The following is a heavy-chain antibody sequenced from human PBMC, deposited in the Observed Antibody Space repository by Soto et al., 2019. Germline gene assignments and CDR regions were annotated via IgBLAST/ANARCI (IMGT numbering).Heavy chain of an antibody. CDR1: GGSFSGYY. D-gene: IGHD5-18*01. V-gene: IGHV4-34*01. J-gene: IGHJ4*02. Sequence: SETLSLTCAVYGGSFSGYYWSWIRQPPGKGLESIGEINHSGRTKYNPSLKSRVTISGDTSKNQFSLKLTSVTAADTAVYYCARGGYSYDYGIDYWGQGTLVTVSS. CDR3: ARGGYSYDYGIDY. CDR2: INHSGRT.